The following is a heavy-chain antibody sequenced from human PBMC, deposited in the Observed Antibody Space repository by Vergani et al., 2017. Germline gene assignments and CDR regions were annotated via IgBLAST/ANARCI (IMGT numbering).Heavy chain of an antibody. CDR3: ARGLWDCTHIRCSPPSY. CDR2: ISGSSSYV. J-gene: IGHJ4*02. CDR1: GFSFSSCS. Sequence: EVHLVESGGGLVQPGESLRLSCAASGFSFSSCSMNWVRQAPGKGLEWVASISGSSSYVFYRDSVEGRFTITRDNAKKSVYLQMNSLRAEDTAMYFCARGLWDCTHIRCSPPSYWGQGTQVTVSS. D-gene: IGHD2-8*01. V-gene: IGHV3-21*01.